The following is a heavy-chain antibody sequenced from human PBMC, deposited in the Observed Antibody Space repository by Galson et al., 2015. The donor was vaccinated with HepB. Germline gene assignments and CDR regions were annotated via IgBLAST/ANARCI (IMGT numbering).Heavy chain of an antibody. CDR3: ARERITMVRGMVFGYYYMDV. V-gene: IGHV3-53*01. CDR2: IYSGGST. D-gene: IGHD3-10*01. J-gene: IGHJ6*03. Sequence: LRLSCAASGFTVSSNYMSWVRQAPGKGLEWVSVIYSGGSTYYADSVKGRFTISRDNSKNTLYLQMNSLRAEDTAVYYCARERITMVRGMVFGYYYMDVWGKGTTVTVSS. CDR1: GFTVSSNY.